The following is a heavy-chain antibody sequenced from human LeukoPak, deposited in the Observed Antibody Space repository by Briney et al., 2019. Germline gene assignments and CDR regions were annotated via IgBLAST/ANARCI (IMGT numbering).Heavy chain of an antibody. Sequence: SETLSLTCAVSGGFINRPNYYWGWIRQPPGKGLGWIGNIYYSGSTYYNPSLESRLTMSVNTSKKQFSLQLRSATATDTAVYYCVCIPFGRPFDNWGQGILVTVSS. CDR2: IYYSGST. V-gene: IGHV4-39*01. CDR1: GGFINRPNYY. J-gene: IGHJ4*02. D-gene: IGHD3-16*01. CDR3: VCIPFGRPFDN.